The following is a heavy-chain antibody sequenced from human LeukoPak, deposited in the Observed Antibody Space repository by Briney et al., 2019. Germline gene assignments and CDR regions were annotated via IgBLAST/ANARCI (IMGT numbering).Heavy chain of an antibody. CDR1: GYTFTGYY. J-gene: IGHJ4*02. CDR3: ARGGSGSRGPFDY. CDR2: ISAYT. Sequence: GASVKVSCKASGYTFTGYYMHWVRQAPGQGLEWMGRISAYTNYAQKLQGRVTMTTDTSTSTAYMELRSLRSDDTAVYYCARGGSGSRGPFDYWGQGTLVTVSS. V-gene: IGHV1-18*04. D-gene: IGHD3-10*01.